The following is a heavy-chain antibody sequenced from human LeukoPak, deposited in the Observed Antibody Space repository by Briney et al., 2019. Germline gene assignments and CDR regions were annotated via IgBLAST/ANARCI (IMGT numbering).Heavy chain of an antibody. CDR1: GFTFDDHG. Sequence: GGSLRLSCAASGFTFDDHGMSWVRQAPGKGLEWVSGIKWDGGRTGYADSVKGRFIISRDNARNSLYLEMNSLRAEDTAVYYCTRIIGISGTYPTDYWGQGTLVTVSS. D-gene: IGHD1-26*01. J-gene: IGHJ4*02. CDR2: IKWDGGRT. V-gene: IGHV3-20*04. CDR3: TRIIGISGTYPTDY.